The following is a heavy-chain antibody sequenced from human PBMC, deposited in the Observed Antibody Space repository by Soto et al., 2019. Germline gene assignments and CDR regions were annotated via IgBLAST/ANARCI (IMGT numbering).Heavy chain of an antibody. J-gene: IGHJ4*02. CDR2: ISSLSTYT. CDR1: GFSFSSYN. V-gene: IGHV3-21*02. D-gene: IGHD2-15*01. Sequence: EVQLVESGGGLVKPGGSLRLSCAASGFSFSSYNMNWVRQAPGKGLEWVSSISSLSTYTNYADSVKGRFTISRDNDKNSQYLQMDSLRVEDTAVYYCARDPPLSSIVVVGVDDFWGQGTLVTVSS. CDR3: ARDPPLSSIVVVGVDDF.